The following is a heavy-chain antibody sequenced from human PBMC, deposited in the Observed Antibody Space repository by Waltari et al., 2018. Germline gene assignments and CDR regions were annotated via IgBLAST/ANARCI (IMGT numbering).Heavy chain of an antibody. J-gene: IGHJ3*01. CDR2: MSYTGTT. Sequence: QLQLQESGPGLVKPSETLSLTCSVSGASITSNRHYWGWILQPPGQGLEWIGTMSYTGTTYSSPALKSRVTISRDTSKNQLSLKLGSVTAADTALYYCATYIGASIGTAAFDVWGQGTMVTVSS. CDR3: ATYIGASIGTAAFDV. CDR1: GASITSNRHY. D-gene: IGHD5-12*01. V-gene: IGHV4-39*01.